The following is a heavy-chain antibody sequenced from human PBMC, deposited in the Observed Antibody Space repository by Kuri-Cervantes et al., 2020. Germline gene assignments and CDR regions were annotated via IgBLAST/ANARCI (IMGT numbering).Heavy chain of an antibody. CDR1: GGSFSSYT. J-gene: IGHJ4*02. CDR3: ARVPRGYFGWLYAPYYFDY. V-gene: IGHV1-69*02. CDR2: IIPILGIA. Sequence: SVKVSCQASGGSFSSYTISWLRQAPGQGLEWMGRIIPILGIANYAQKFQGRVTITADESTSTAYMELSSLRSEDTAVYYCARVPRGYFGWLYAPYYFDYWGQGTLVTVSS. D-gene: IGHD3-9*01.